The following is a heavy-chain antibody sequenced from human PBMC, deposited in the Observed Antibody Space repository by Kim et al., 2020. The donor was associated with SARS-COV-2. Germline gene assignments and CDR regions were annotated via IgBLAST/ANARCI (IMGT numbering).Heavy chain of an antibody. CDR2: IYYSGST. CDR1: GGSISSGGYY. V-gene: IGHV4-31*03. D-gene: IGHD3-22*01. Sequence: SETLSLTCTVSGGSISSGGYYWSWIRQHPGKGLEWIGYIYYSGSTYYNPSLKSRVTISVDTSKNQFSLKLSSVTAADTAVYYCATSGVIDNWFDPWGQGTLVTVSS. J-gene: IGHJ5*02. CDR3: ATSGVIDNWFDP.